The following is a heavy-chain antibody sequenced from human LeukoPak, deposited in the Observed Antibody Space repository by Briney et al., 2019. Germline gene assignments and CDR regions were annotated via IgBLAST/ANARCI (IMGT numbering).Heavy chain of an antibody. CDR2: IYHSGST. CDR3: ARDYRVYGMDV. Sequence: SQTLSLTCAVSGGSISSGGYSWSWIRQPPGKGLEWIGYIYHSGSTYYNPSLKSRVTISVDRSKNQFSLKLSSVTAADTAVCYCARDYRVYGMDVWGQGTTVTVSS. V-gene: IGHV4-30-2*01. CDR1: GGSISSGGYS. J-gene: IGHJ6*02. D-gene: IGHD3-16*02.